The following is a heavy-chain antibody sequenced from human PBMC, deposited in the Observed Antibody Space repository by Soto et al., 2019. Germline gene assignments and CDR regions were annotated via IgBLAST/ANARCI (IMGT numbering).Heavy chain of an antibody. CDR3: ARDGRYSGSYGGYYFDY. Sequence: QVQLVQSGAEVKKPGASVKVSCKASGYTFTSYGISWVRQAPGQGLEWMGWISANNGNTNYAQKIQGRVTMTTDTATSTACMELRSLRADDTAVEYCARDGRYSGSYGGYYFDYWGQGPLVTVSS. CDR2: ISANNGNT. J-gene: IGHJ4*02. D-gene: IGHD1-26*01. V-gene: IGHV1-18*01. CDR1: GYTFTSYG.